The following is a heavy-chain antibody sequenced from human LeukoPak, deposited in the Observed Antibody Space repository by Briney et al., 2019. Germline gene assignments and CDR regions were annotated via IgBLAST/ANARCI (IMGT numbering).Heavy chain of an antibody. CDR2: IYTSGST. V-gene: IGHV4-4*07. D-gene: IGHD2-2*01. Sequence: SETLSLTCTVSGGSISSYYWSWIRQTAGKGLEWIGRIYTSGSTNYNPSLKSRVTMSVDTSKNQFSLKLSSVTAADTAVYYCARSDPTYCSSTSCPNHFDYWGQGTLVTVSS. CDR3: ARSDPTYCSSTSCPNHFDY. CDR1: GGSISSYY. J-gene: IGHJ4*02.